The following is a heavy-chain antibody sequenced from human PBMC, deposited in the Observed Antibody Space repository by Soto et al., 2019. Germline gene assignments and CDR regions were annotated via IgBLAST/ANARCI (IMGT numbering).Heavy chain of an antibody. CDR2: MSHDGNDK. CDR1: GFSVSDYV. V-gene: IGHV3-30-3*01. D-gene: IGHD3-22*01. Sequence: QVQLVESGGGVVQPGRSLRLSCAASGFSVSDYVIHWVRQAPGKALEWVALMSHDGNDKQYADSVKGRFTISKDNSKNTVSLQMDSLRVEDTSVYFCAREDESSGYAGTFHHWGQGTQVTVSS. CDR3: AREDESSGYAGTFHH. J-gene: IGHJ1*01.